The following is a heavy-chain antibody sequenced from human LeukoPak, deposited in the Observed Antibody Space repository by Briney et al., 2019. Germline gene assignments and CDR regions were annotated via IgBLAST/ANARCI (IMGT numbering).Heavy chain of an antibody. CDR1: GFTFSSYA. V-gene: IGHV3-23*01. Sequence: GGSLRLSCAASGFTFSSYAMSWVRQAPGKGLEWASAISGSGGSTYYADSVKGRFTISRDNSKNTLYLQMNSLRAEDTAVYYCAKIGELLWFGELLYPYYMDVWGKGTTVTVSS. CDR3: AKIGELLWFGELLYPYYMDV. CDR2: ISGSGGST. D-gene: IGHD3-10*01. J-gene: IGHJ6*03.